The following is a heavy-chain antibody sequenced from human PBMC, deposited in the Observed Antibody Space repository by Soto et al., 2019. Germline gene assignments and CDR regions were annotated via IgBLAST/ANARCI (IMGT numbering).Heavy chain of an antibody. CDR2: INHSGST. D-gene: IGHD3-16*01. CDR3: AERSRGGGGD. V-gene: IGHV4-34*01. J-gene: IGHJ4*02. Sequence: QVQLQQWGAGLLKPSETLSLTCAVYGGSFSGYYWSWIRQPPGKGLEWIGEINHSGSTNYNPSLKRRVTLSVDTPKNQFSLKLSSVTAADTAVYYWAERSRGGGGDWGQGTLVTVSS. CDR1: GGSFSGYY.